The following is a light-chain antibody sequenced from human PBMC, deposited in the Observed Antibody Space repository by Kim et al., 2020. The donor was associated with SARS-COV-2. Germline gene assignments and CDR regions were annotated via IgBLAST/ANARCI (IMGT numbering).Light chain of an antibody. CDR2: SVS. CDR3: QQYGIAPPYT. Sequence: PGERATLSYMTSQSVCSHCLACYQQNPGQAPRLLIYSVSNRATGIPDRFSGSGSGTDFTLTISRLEPEDFAVYYCQQYGIAPPYTFGQGTKLEI. V-gene: IGKV3-20*01. CDR1: QSVCSHC. J-gene: IGKJ2*01.